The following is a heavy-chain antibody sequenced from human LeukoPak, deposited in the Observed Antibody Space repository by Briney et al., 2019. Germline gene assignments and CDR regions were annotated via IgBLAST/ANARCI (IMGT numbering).Heavy chain of an antibody. D-gene: IGHD3-22*01. V-gene: IGHV3-23*01. CDR3: AKGLGYYDSSGEGFDY. J-gene: IGHJ4*02. CDR1: GFTFSSYA. CDR2: INGSGGST. Sequence: GGSLRLSCAASGFTFSSYAMSWVRQAPGKGLEWVSAINGSGGSTYYADSVKGRFTISRDNSKNTLYLQMNSLRAEDTAVYYCAKGLGYYDSSGEGFDYWGQGTLVTVSS.